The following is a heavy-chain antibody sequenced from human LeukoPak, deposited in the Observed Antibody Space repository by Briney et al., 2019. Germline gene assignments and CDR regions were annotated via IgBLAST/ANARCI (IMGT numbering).Heavy chain of an antibody. Sequence: SETLSLTCTVSGGSISSSSYYWGWIRQPPGKGLEWIGSIYYSGSTYYNPSLKSRVTISVDTSKNQFSLKLSSVTAADTAVYYCARGGSYHKYYFDYWGQGTLVTVSS. CDR3: ARGGSYHKYYFDY. V-gene: IGHV4-39*01. J-gene: IGHJ4*02. D-gene: IGHD1-26*01. CDR1: GGSISSSSYY. CDR2: IYYSGST.